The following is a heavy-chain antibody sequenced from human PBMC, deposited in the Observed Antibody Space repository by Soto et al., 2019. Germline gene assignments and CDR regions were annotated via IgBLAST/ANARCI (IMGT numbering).Heavy chain of an antibody. CDR2: IYHSGST. J-gene: IGHJ4*02. D-gene: IGHD6-13*01. V-gene: IGHV4-30-2*01. CDR3: ASSHAGAHITAAVH. Sequence: SETLSLTCAVSGGSISSCGYSWSWIRQPPGKGLEWIGYIYHSGSTYYNPSLKSRVTISVDRSKNQFSLKLSSVTAADTAVYYCASSHAGAHITAAVHWGQGTLVTVSS. CDR1: GGSISSCGYS.